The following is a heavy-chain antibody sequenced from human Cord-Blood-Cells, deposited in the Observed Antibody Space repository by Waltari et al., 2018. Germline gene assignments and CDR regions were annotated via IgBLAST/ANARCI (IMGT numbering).Heavy chain of an antibody. Sequence: EVQLLESGGGLVQPGGSLRLSCAASGFTFSSYAMSWVRQAPGKGREWVSANRGSGCRTYYADSVKGRFTSSRDNSKNALYLQMNSLRAEDTAVYYCGGVLYYYYYMDVWGKGTTVTVS. CDR1: GFTFSSYA. V-gene: IGHV3-23*01. CDR3: GGVLYYYYYMDV. D-gene: IGHD3-16*01. J-gene: IGHJ6*03. CDR2: NRGSGCRT.